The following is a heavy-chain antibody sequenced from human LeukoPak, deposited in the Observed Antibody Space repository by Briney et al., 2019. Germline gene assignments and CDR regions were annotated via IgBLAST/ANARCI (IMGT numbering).Heavy chain of an antibody. Sequence: SVKVSCKASGGTFSSYAISWVRQAPGQGLDWMGGIIPIFGTANYAQKFQGRVTVTADESTSTVYMELSSLRSEDTAVYYCARVVVAAYYYMDLWGKGTTVTVSS. CDR3: ARVVVAAYYYMDL. D-gene: IGHD2-2*01. V-gene: IGHV1-69*13. CDR1: GGTFSSYA. CDR2: IIPIFGTA. J-gene: IGHJ6*03.